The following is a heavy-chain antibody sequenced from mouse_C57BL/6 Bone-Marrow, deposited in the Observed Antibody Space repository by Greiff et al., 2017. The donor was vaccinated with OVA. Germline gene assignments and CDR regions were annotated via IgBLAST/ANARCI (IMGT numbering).Heavy chain of an antibody. Sequence: VQLQQPGAELVKPGASVKLSCKASGYTFTSYWMHWVKQRPGQGLEWIGMIHPNSGSTNYNEKFKSKATLTVDKSSSTAYMQLSSLTSEDSAVYCCARRNGYYDWYFDVWGTGTTVTVSS. J-gene: IGHJ1*03. CDR2: IHPNSGST. CDR3: ARRNGYYDWYFDV. D-gene: IGHD2-3*01. CDR1: GYTFTSYW. V-gene: IGHV1-64*01.